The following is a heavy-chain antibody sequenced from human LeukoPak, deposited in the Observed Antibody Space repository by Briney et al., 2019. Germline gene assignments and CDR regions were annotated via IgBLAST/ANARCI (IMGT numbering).Heavy chain of an antibody. Sequence: GGSLRLSCAASGFTFSVSGMHWVRQAPGKGLEWVAVISYDGTNKYYADPVKGRFAISRDNSKNTLYLQMNSLRAEDTAVYYCAGGYSHFDYWGQGTLVTASS. CDR3: AGGYSHFDY. V-gene: IGHV3-30*03. CDR2: ISYDGTNK. J-gene: IGHJ4*02. D-gene: IGHD5-18*01. CDR1: GFTFSVSG.